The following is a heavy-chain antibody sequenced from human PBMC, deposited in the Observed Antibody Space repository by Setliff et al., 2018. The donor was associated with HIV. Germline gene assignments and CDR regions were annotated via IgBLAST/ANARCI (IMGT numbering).Heavy chain of an antibody. CDR1: GYSFSSYG. D-gene: IGHD3-22*01. Sequence: SVKVSCKASGYSFSSYGIAWVRQAPGQGLEWMGGIIPVLGLSYYAQNFQGRVTITTDESTSTAYMELSSLRSEDTAVYYCAWGYYDSSGIDYWGQGTLVTVSS. J-gene: IGHJ4*02. V-gene: IGHV1-69*10. CDR3: AWGYYDSSGIDY. CDR2: IIPVLGLS.